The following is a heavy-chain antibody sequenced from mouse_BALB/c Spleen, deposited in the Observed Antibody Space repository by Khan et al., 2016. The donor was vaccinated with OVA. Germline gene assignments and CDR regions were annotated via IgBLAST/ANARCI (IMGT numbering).Heavy chain of an antibody. D-gene: IGHD2-4*01. J-gene: IGHJ3*01. CDR2: IWSGGTT. CDR3: ARNYDYDEGLAY. CDR1: GFSLTTYG. Sequence: VELVESGPGLVQPSQSLSITCTVSGFSLTTYGVHWVRQSPGKGLEWLGVIWSGGTTDYSAAFISRLSITKDNSKSQVFFKMTSLQANDTAIYYCARNYDYDEGLAYWGQGTLVTVSA. V-gene: IGHV2-2*02.